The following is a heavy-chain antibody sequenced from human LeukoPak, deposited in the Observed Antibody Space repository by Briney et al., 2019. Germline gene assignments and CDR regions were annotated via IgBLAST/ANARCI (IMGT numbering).Heavy chain of an antibody. Sequence: SETLSLTCAVYGGSFSGYYWSWIRQPPGKGLEWIGEINHSGSTNYNPSLKSRVTMSVDTSKNQFSLKLSSVTAADTAVYYCAMSTGYCSGGSCYGDFDYWGQGTLVTVSS. CDR2: INHSGST. V-gene: IGHV4-34*01. CDR3: AMSTGYCSGGSCYGDFDY. D-gene: IGHD2-15*01. CDR1: GGSFSGYY. J-gene: IGHJ4*02.